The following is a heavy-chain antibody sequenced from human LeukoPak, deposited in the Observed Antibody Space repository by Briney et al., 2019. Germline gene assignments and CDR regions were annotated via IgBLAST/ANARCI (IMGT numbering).Heavy chain of an antibody. D-gene: IGHD2-2*01. CDR3: ARGPAGYCSSTSCYGLRGPVLN. CDR1: GYTFTSYD. J-gene: IGHJ4*02. CDR2: MNPNSGNT. Sequence: ASVKVSCKASGYTFTSYDINWVRQATGQGLEWMGWMNPNSGNTGYAQKFQGRVTMTRNTSISTAYMELSSLRSEDTAVYYCARGPAGYCSSTSCYGLRGPVLNWGQGTLVTVSS. V-gene: IGHV1-8*01.